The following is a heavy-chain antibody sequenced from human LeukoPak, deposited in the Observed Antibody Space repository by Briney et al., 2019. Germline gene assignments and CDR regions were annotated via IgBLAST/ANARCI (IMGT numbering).Heavy chain of an antibody. J-gene: IGHJ6*03. D-gene: IGHD2-8*01. CDR1: GFTFSSYA. CDR2: FSSSGGTT. CDR3: ANGNRCTSPNCLGYYYFYMDV. V-gene: IGHV3-23*01. Sequence: GGSLRLSCAASGFTFSSYAMDWVRQAPGRGLEWVSGFSSSGGTTYYADSVKGRFTISRDNSKNTLYLQMNSLRAEDTAVYYCANGNRCTSPNCLGYYYFYMDVWGKGTTVTVSS.